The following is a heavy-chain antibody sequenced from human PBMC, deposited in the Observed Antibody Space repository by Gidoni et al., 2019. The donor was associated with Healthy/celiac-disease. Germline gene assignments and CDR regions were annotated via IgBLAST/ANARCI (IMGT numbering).Heavy chain of an antibody. CDR3: ARDHRRFDP. Sequence: QVQLQESGPGLVKPSEPLSLTCTVSGGSISSYYWSWIRQPPGKGLEWIGYIYYSGSTNYNPSLKSRVTISVDTSKNQFSLKLSSVTAADTAVYYCARDHRRFDPWGQGTLVTVSS. CDR1: GGSISSYY. J-gene: IGHJ5*02. CDR2: IYYSGST. V-gene: IGHV4-59*01.